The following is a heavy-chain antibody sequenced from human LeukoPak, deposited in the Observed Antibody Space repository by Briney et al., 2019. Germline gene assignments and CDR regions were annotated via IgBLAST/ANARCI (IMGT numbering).Heavy chain of an antibody. J-gene: IGHJ4*02. CDR3: ARDLYTGSYHDY. Sequence: PGGSLRLSCAASGFSISNYWMHWVRQAPGKGLMWVSRINRDGSSTTYADSVKGRFTISRDNAKNTLYLQMNSLRAEDTAVYYCARDLYTGSYHDYWGQGTLVTVSS. V-gene: IGHV3-74*01. CDR2: INRDGSST. D-gene: IGHD1-26*01. CDR1: GFSISNYW.